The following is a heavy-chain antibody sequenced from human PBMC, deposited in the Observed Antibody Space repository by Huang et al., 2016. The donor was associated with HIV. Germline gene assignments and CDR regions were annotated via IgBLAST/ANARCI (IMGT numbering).Heavy chain of an antibody. CDR2: RSYSGST. V-gene: IGHV4-39*01. Sequence: VKPSETLSLTCIVSGASINSRSYYWGWIRQPPGRGLEWLGSRSYSGSTYYKTSLKSRVTMSVDTSKNELSLKLRSVTATDTAVYYCARHAGSSRRYYFDYWGRGTLVTVSS. CDR1: GASINSRSYY. D-gene: IGHD6-13*01. CDR3: ARHAGSSRRYYFDY. J-gene: IGHJ4*02.